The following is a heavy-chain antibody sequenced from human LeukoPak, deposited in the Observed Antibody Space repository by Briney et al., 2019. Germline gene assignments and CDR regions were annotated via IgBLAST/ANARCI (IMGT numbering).Heavy chain of an antibody. J-gene: IGHJ4*02. CDR2: FYYSGSN. CDR1: GGSITSSSYY. CDR3: ARGRRDGYNLEYFDK. D-gene: IGHD5-24*01. Sequence: SETLSLTCTVSGGSITSSSYYWGWIRQPPGKGLQWIGSFYYSGSNYYNPSLKSRVTIYVDTSKNQFSLKLSSVTAADTAVYYCARGRRDGYNLEYFDKWGQGTLVTVSS. V-gene: IGHV4-39*01.